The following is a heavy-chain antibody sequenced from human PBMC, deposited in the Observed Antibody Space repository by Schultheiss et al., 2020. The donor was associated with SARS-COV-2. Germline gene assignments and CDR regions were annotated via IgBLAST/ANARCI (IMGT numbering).Heavy chain of an antibody. D-gene: IGHD1-1*01. CDR1: GYSISRCFY. CDR3: ARGVSGTAMLGGYTCDS. V-gene: IGHV4-38-2*01. Sequence: GSLRLSCAVSGYSISRCFYWGWIRQSPGKGLEWIGSVYRTGDAYYNPSLKTRVTISLDTSKNQFSLRLNSVTAADTALYYCARGVSGTAMLGGYTCDSWGQGNLVTVSS. CDR2: VYRTGDA. J-gene: IGHJ4*02.